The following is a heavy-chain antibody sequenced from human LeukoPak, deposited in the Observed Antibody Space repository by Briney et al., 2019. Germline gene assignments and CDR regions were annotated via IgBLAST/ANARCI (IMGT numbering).Heavy chain of an antibody. V-gene: IGHV4-59*01. J-gene: IGHJ6*02. CDR1: GGSISSYY. CDR2: IYYSGST. CDR3: ARDGAYYYYGMDV. Sequence: SETLSLTCTVSGGSISSYYWSWIRQPPGKGLEWIGYIYYSGSTNYNPSLKSRVTISVDTSKNQFSLKLSSVAAADTAVYYCARDGAYYYYGMDVWGQGTTVTVSS. D-gene: IGHD3-10*01.